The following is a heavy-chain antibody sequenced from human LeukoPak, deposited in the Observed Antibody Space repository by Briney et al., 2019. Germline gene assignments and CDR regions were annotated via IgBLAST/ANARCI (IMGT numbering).Heavy chain of an antibody. CDR2: IYYSGST. Sequence: SETLSLTCTVSGGSISSYYWSWIRQPPGKGLEWIGYIYYSGSTNYNPSLKSRVTISVDTSKNQFSLKLSSVTAADTAVYYCARHRRYCSSTSCYRSAGFDPWGQGTLVTVSS. CDR3: ARHRRYCSSTSCYRSAGFDP. D-gene: IGHD2-2*01. J-gene: IGHJ5*02. CDR1: GGSISSYY. V-gene: IGHV4-59*08.